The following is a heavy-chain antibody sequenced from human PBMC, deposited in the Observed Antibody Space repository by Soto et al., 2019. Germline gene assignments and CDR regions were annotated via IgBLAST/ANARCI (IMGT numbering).Heavy chain of an antibody. V-gene: IGHV4-59*12. CDR1: GGSISSYY. J-gene: IGHJ4*02. CDR3: ARETYYYDSSGAGYFDY. Sequence: SETLSLTCTVSGGSISSYYWGWIRQPPGKGLEWIGYIYYSGSTYYNPSLKSRVTISVDTSKNQFSLKLSSVTAADTAVYYCARETYYYDSSGAGYFDYWGQGTLVTVSS. D-gene: IGHD3-22*01. CDR2: IYYSGST.